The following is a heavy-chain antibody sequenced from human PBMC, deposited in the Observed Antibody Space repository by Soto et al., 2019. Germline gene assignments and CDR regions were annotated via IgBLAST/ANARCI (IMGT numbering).Heavy chain of an antibody. CDR2: INVKDGHI. CDR1: GYSFSKYG. CDR3: ARDFDFLFDY. V-gene: IGHV1-18*01. J-gene: IGHJ4*02. Sequence: QVQLVQSGAEVKEPGATVKVSCKASGYSFSKYGISWVRQAPGQGLEWLGWINVKDGHINYGRNFQGRPILTTDTSTTTAYMELRTLRFDDTAVYYCARDFDFLFDYWGQGTWVTVSS.